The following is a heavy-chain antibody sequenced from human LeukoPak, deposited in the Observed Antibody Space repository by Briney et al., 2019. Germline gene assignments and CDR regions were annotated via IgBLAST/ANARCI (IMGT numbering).Heavy chain of an antibody. D-gene: IGHD3-3*01. V-gene: IGHV1-46*01. CDR1: GGTFSSYA. CDR2: INPSGGST. CDR3: ASGDDFWSGSTRGFDP. J-gene: IGHJ5*02. Sequence: ASVKVSCKASGGTFSSYAISWVRQAPGQGLEWMGIINPSGGSTSYAQKFQGRVTMTRDTSTSTVYMELSSLRSEDTAVYYCASGDDFWSGSTRGFDPWGQGTLVTVSS.